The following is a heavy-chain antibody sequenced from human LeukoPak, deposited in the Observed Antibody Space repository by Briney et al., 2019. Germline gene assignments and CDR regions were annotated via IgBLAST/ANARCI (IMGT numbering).Heavy chain of an antibody. V-gene: IGHV3-30-3*01. CDR2: ISYDGSNK. J-gene: IGHJ3*02. Sequence: GGSLRVSCVASGFTFSSYNMHWVRQAPGKGLEWVAVISYDGSNKYYADSVKGRSTISRDNSKNTLYLQVNSLRPEDTAVYYCGRDTVGYGGAFDIWGQGTMVTVSS. D-gene: IGHD5-18*01. CDR3: GRDTVGYGGAFDI. CDR1: GFTFSSYN.